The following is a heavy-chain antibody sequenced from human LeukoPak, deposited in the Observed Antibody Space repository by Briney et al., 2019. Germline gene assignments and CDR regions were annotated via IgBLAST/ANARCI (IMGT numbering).Heavy chain of an antibody. D-gene: IGHD3-10*01. CDR2: IIPILGIA. V-gene: IGHV1-69*04. CDR1: GYTFTSYD. CDR3: APGGYYGTHNWFDP. J-gene: IGHJ5*02. Sequence: GASVKVSCKASGYTFTSYDINWVRQATGQGLEWMGRIIPILGIANYAQKFQGRVTITADKSTSTAYMELSSLRSEDTAVYYCAPGGYYGTHNWFDPWGQGTLVTVSS.